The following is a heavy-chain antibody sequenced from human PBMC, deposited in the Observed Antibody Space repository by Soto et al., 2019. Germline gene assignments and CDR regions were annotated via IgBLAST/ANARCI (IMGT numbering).Heavy chain of an antibody. V-gene: IGHV1-3*01. J-gene: IGHJ5*02. D-gene: IGHD2-2*01. CDR2: INAGNGNT. Sequence: GASVKVSCKASGYTFTSYAMHWVRQAPGQRLEWMGWINAGNGNTKYSQKFQGRATITRDTSASTAYMELSSLRSADTAVYYCARDIGYQLLRNWFDPSGQGTLVTVSS. CDR3: ARDIGYQLLRNWFDP. CDR1: GYTFTSYA.